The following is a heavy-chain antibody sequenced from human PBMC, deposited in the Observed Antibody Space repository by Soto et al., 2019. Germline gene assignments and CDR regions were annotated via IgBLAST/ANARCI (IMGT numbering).Heavy chain of an antibody. Sequence: QVLLVESGGGVVQPGRSLRLSWAASGFTFSRYAMSWVRQAPGKGLEWVAIMSYDGSNEYYVDYVNGRFTISRDNSNHPLYLKLNSLRAEDTAVYYCVRGYGEQWLLHERWGQGPLVTVS. J-gene: IGHJ4*02. CDR1: GFTFSRYA. CDR2: MSYDGSNE. V-gene: IGHV3-30-3*01. D-gene: IGHD6-19*01. CDR3: VRGYGEQWLLHER.